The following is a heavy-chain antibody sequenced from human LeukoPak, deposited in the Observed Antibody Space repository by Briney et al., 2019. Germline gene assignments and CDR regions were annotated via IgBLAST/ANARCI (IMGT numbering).Heavy chain of an antibody. D-gene: IGHD2-2*02. Sequence: PGGSLRLSCAASGFTFSSYWMSWVRQAPGKGLEWVANKKQDGSEKYYVDSVKGRFTISRDKAKNSLYLQMNSLRAEDTAVYYCANGGRVKYCSSTSCYRSDYWGQGTLVTVSS. CDR1: GFTFSSYW. CDR2: KKQDGSEK. CDR3: ANGGRVKYCSSTSCYRSDY. V-gene: IGHV3-7*01. J-gene: IGHJ4*02.